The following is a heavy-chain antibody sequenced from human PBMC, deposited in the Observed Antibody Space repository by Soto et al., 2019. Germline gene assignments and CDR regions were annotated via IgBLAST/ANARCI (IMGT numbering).Heavy chain of an antibody. J-gene: IGHJ6*03. V-gene: IGHV4-59*08. D-gene: IGHD2-15*01. CDR1: GGNISSYD. CDR3: ARRGDVVVVVAATHYYYYYMDV. CDR2: IYYSGST. Sequence: SETLSLTCPVSGGNISSYDWSWIRQPPGKGPEWIGYIYYSGSTNYNPSLKSRVTISVDTSKNQFSLKLSSVTAADTAVYYCARRGDVVVVVAATHYYYYYMDVWGKGTTVTVSS.